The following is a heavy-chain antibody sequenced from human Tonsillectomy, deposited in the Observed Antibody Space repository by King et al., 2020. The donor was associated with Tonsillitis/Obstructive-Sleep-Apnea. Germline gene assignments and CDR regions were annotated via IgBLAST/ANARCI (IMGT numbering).Heavy chain of an antibody. CDR3: ARGGYYYDSSGFAGSDAFDI. CDR2: INPSGGST. D-gene: IGHD3-22*01. Sequence: VQLVESGAEVKKPGASVKVSCKASGYTFTNYYIHWVRQAPGQGLEWMGIINPSGGSTTYAQKFQGRVTMTRDTSTSTVYMELSSLRSEDTAVYYCARGGYYYDSSGFAGSDAFDIWGQGTMVTVYS. J-gene: IGHJ3*02. V-gene: IGHV1-46*01. CDR1: GYTFTNYY.